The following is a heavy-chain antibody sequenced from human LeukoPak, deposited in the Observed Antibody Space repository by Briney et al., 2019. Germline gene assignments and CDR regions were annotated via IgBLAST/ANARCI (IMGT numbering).Heavy chain of an antibody. CDR1: GYSFTSYW. CDR2: IYPGDSDT. D-gene: IGHD2-15*01. CDR3: ARHAGRYCSGGSCPNWFDP. J-gene: IGHJ5*02. Sequence: GESLKISCKGSGYSFTSYWIGWVRQMPGKGLEWMGIIYPGDSDTRYSPSFQGQVTISADKSISTAYLQWSSLKASDTAMYYCARHAGRYCSGGSCPNWFDPWGQGTLVTVSS. V-gene: IGHV5-51*01.